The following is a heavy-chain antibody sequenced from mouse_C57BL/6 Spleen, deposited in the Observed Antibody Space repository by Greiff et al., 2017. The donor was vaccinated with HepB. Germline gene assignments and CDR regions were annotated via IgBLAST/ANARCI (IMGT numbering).Heavy chain of an antibody. Sequence: QVQLKESGPGLVQPSQSLSITCTASGFSLTSYGVHWVRQSPGKGLEWLGVIWSGGSTDYNAAFMSRLSITKDNSKSQVFFKMNSLQADDTTIYYCASPITTAAYYAMDYWGQGTSVTVSS. J-gene: IGHJ4*01. CDR3: ASPITTAAYYAMDY. V-gene: IGHV2-5*01. CDR2: IWSGGST. CDR1: GFSLTSYG. D-gene: IGHD1-2*01.